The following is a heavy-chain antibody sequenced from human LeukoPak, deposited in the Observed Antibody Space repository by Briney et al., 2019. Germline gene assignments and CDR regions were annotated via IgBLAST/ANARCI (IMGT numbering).Heavy chain of an antibody. Sequence: GGSLRLSCAASGFTFSSYAMSWVRQAPGEGLEWVSVISGSGGSTYYADSVKGRFTISRDNSKNTLYLQMNCLRAEDTAVYYCAKAPSPYCSGGSCYLDYWGQGALVTVSS. CDR3: AKAPSPYCSGGSCYLDY. V-gene: IGHV3-23*01. CDR2: ISGSGGST. CDR1: GFTFSSYA. D-gene: IGHD2-15*01. J-gene: IGHJ4*02.